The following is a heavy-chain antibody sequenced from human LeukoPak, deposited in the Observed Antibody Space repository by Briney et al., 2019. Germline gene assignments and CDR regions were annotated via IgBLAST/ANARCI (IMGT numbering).Heavy chain of an antibody. J-gene: IGHJ4*02. V-gene: IGHV3-23*01. CDR2: ISDSGHNT. D-gene: IGHD1-14*01. Sequence: PGGSLRLSCAASGFTFSSYAMSWVRQAPGRGLGWVSEISDSGHNTYYVDSVKGRFTISRDNSKNTLYLQMSSLRAEDTAVYYCAKDLTILDSWGQGTLVTVSS. CDR3: AKDLTILDS. CDR1: GFTFSSYA.